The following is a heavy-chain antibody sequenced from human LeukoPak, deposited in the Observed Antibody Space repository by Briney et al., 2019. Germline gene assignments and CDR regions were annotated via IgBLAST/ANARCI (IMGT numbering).Heavy chain of an antibody. J-gene: IGHJ5*02. CDR3: ARVRDGYNSNWFDP. Sequence: ASVKVSCKASGYTFTGYYMHWVRQAPGQGLEWMGWINPNSGGTNYAQKFQGRVTMTRDTSISTAYMELSSLRSEDTAVYYCARVRDGYNSNWFDPWGQGTLVTVSS. CDR1: GYTFTGYY. D-gene: IGHD5-24*01. V-gene: IGHV1-2*02. CDR2: INPNSGGT.